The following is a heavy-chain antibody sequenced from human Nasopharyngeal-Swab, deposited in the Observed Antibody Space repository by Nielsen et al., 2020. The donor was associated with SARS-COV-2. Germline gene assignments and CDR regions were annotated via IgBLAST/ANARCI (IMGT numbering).Heavy chain of an antibody. D-gene: IGHD4-17*01. Sequence: GESLKISCAASGFTFRNYGMHWVRQAPGKGLEWVANIWYDGTNKYYADSVKGRFTISRDNAKNTLYLQMNSLRAEDTAVYYCARGGLRGGFDYWGQGTLVTVSS. CDR1: GFTFRNYG. CDR2: IWYDGTNK. CDR3: ARGGLRGGFDY. V-gene: IGHV3-33*01. J-gene: IGHJ4*02.